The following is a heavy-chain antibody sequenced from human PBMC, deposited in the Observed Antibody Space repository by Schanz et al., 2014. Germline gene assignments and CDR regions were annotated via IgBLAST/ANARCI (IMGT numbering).Heavy chain of an antibody. J-gene: IGHJ4*02. CDR3: AKVQTHTLYGGNSCFDY. V-gene: IGHV3-9*01. CDR2: ISWESVNI. CDR1: GFTFDDYA. Sequence: EVNLVESGGGLVQPGTSLRLSCAASGFTFDDYAMHWVRQVPGKGLEWVSGISWESVNIDYGDSVKGRFTISRDNAKNSLYLEMSNLRPEDTALYYCAKVQTHTLYGGNSCFDYWGQGTLVTVSS. D-gene: IGHD2-21*02.